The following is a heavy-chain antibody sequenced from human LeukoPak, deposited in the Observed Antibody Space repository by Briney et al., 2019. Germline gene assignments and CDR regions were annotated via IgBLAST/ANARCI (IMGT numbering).Heavy chain of an antibody. V-gene: IGHV4-30-2*01. CDR1: GGSISSGGYS. Sequence: PSETPSLTCAVSGGSISSGGYSWSWIRQPPGKGLEWIGYIYHSGSTYYNPSLKSRVTISVDRSKNQFSLKLSSVTAADTAVYYCARLIAAAGIYWFDPWGQGTLVTVSS. J-gene: IGHJ5*02. CDR3: ARLIAAAGIYWFDP. D-gene: IGHD6-13*01. CDR2: IYHSGST.